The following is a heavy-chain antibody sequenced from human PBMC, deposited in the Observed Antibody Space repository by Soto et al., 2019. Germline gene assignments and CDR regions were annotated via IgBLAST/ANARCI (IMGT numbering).Heavy chain of an antibody. CDR2: ISSSSSTI. CDR1: GFTFSSYS. Sequence: EVQLVESGGGLVQPGGPLRLSCAASGFTFSSYSMNWVRQAPGKGLEWVSYISSSSSTIYYADSVKGRFTISRDNAKNSLYLQMNSLRDEDTAVYYCARDHDSSGWYEAFDIWGQGTMVTVSS. D-gene: IGHD6-19*01. J-gene: IGHJ3*02. CDR3: ARDHDSSGWYEAFDI. V-gene: IGHV3-48*02.